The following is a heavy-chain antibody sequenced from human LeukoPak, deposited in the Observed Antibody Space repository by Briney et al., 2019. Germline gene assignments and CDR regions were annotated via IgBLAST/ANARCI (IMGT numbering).Heavy chain of an antibody. Sequence: GGSLRLSCAASGFTFSSYSMSWVRQAPGKGLEWVSSISSSSTYRYYADSVKGRFTISRDNSKNTLYVQMNSLRAEDTAVYYCAKNCRGLPDEPFDYWGQGTLVTVSS. CDR3: AKNCRGLPDEPFDY. J-gene: IGHJ4*02. V-gene: IGHV3-21*04. D-gene: IGHD4-17*01. CDR2: ISSSSTYR. CDR1: GFTFSSYS.